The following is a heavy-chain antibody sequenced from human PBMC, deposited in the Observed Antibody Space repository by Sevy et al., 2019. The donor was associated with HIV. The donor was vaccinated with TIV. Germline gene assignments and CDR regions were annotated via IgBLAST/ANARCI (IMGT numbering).Heavy chain of an antibody. CDR3: ARAKNYDFWSGSPLFDY. V-gene: IGHV3-48*02. CDR2: ISSSSTI. D-gene: IGHD3-3*01. Sequence: GGSLRLSCAASGFTFSSYSMNWVRQAPGKGLEWVSYISSSSTIYYADSVKGRFTISRDNAKNSLYLQMNSLRDEDTAVYYCARAKNYDFWSGSPLFDYWGQGTLVTVSS. J-gene: IGHJ4*02. CDR1: GFTFSSYS.